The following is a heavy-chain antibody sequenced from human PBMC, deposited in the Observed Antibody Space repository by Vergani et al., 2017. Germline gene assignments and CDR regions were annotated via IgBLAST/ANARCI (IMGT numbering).Heavy chain of an antibody. CDR3: ARAPVVSGYYYLDY. V-gene: IGHV3-48*04. D-gene: IGHD3-22*01. CDR1: GFTFSSYS. J-gene: IGHJ4*02. Sequence: EVQLVESGGGLVQPGGSLRLSCAASGFTFSSYSMNWVRHAPGKGLEWVSYISSSSSTIYYADSVKGRFTISRDNAKNSLYLQMNSLRAEDTAVYYCARAPVVSGYYYLDYWGQGTLVTVAS. CDR2: ISSSSSTI.